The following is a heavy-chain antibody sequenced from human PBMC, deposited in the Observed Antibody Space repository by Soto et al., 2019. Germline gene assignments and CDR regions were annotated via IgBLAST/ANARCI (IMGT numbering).Heavy chain of an antibody. CDR3: AKDGNSGSYYLFDY. CDR1: GYTFTSYA. J-gene: IGHJ4*02. CDR2: INAGNGNT. V-gene: IGHV1-3*01. Sequence: ASVKVSCKASGYTFTSYAMHWVRQAPGQRLEWMGWINAGNGNTKYSQKFQGRVTITRDTSASTAYMELSSLRTEDTALYYCAKDGNSGSYYLFDYWGQGTLVTVSS. D-gene: IGHD1-26*01.